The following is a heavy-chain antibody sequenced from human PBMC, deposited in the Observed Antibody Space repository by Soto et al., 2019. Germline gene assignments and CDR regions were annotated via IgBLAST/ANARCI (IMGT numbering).Heavy chain of an antibody. CDR3: ARTPGDFWSGYYMGYYYYGMDV. J-gene: IGHJ6*02. D-gene: IGHD3-3*01. V-gene: IGHV4-34*01. CDR2: INHSGST. CDR1: GGSFSGYY. Sequence: SETLSLTCAVYGGSFSGYYWSWIRQPPGKGLEWIGEINHSGSTNYNPSLKSRVTISVDTSKNQFSLKLSSVTAADTAVYYCARTPGDFWSGYYMGYYYYGMDVWGQGTTVTVSS.